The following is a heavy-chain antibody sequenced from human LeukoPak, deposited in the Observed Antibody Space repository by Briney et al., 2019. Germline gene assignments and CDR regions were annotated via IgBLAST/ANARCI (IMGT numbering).Heavy chain of an antibody. CDR1: GGSISSSSYY. CDR3: ARERTGYSGYAGSYWYFDL. CDR2: IYYSGST. J-gene: IGHJ2*01. Sequence: NPSETLSLTCTVSGGSISSSSYYWGWIRQPPGKGLEWIGSIYYSGSTYYNPSLKSRVTISVDTSKNQFSLKLSSVTAADTAVYYCARERTGYSGYAGSYWYFDLWGRGTLVTVSS. V-gene: IGHV4-39*02. D-gene: IGHD5-12*01.